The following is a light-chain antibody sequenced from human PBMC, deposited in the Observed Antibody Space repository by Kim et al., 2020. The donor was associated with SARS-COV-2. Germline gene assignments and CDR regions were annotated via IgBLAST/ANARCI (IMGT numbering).Light chain of an antibody. CDR1: QSISSAF. V-gene: IGKV3-20*01. CDR2: GAS. J-gene: IGKJ2*03. Sequence: SPGERATRSCRASQSISSAFLAWYQQKPGQPPRVLIYGASNRATGIPDRFGGSGSGTDFTLTISRLEPEDFAVYYCQQYGSSPLYSFGQGTKLEI. CDR3: QQYGSSPLYS.